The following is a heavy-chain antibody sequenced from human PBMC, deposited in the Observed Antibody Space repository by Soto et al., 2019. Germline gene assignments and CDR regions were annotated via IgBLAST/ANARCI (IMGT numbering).Heavy chain of an antibody. CDR3: VKDESINWYSGHFRH. V-gene: IGHV3-9*01. CDR1: GFTFDDYA. J-gene: IGHJ1*01. Sequence: LSLSCAASGFTFDDYAMHWVRQVPGKGLEWVSGINWNSGSIGYGDSVKGRFAISRDNAKNSLHLQMNSLSAEDTAFYYCVKDESINWYSGHFRHWGQGTLVTVSS. D-gene: IGHD6-13*01. CDR2: INWNSGSI.